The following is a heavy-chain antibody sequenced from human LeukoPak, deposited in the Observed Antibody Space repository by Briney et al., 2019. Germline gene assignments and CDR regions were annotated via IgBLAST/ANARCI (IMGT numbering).Heavy chain of an antibody. CDR2: INHSGST. D-gene: IGHD3-10*01. Sequence: SETLSLTCTVSGGSISSSSYYWGWIRQPPGKGLEWIGEINHSGSTNYNPSLKSRVTISVDTSKNQFSLKLSSVTAADTAVYYCARRGSGSYPYYYYYYMDVWGKGTTVTVSS. CDR1: GGSISSSSYY. CDR3: ARRGSGSYPYYYYYYMDV. V-gene: IGHV4-39*07. J-gene: IGHJ6*03.